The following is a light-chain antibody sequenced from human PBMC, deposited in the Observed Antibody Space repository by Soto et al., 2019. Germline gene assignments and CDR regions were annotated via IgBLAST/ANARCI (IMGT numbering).Light chain of an antibody. CDR3: QQYGSSPYT. J-gene: IGKJ2*01. CDR2: GAS. Sequence: EIVLTQSPGTLSLSPGERATLSCRASQSVSSNYLAWYQQKPGQAPRLLVYGASSRPTGIPDRFSGSGSGNDFTLTISRLEPAEFAVYYCQQYGSSPYTFGQGTKLEIK. CDR1: QSVSSNY. V-gene: IGKV3-20*01.